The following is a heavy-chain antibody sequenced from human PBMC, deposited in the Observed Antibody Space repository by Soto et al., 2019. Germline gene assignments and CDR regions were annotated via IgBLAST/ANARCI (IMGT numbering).Heavy chain of an antibody. CDR3: ARGKGYGYDH. V-gene: IGHV1-18*01. CDR2: ISAFNGHT. D-gene: IGHD5-12*01. CDR1: GYTFRDYG. J-gene: IGHJ4*02. Sequence: QVQLVQSGPEVRKPGASVKVSCTASGYTFRDYGIAWVRQAPGQGLEWMGWISAFNGHTNYAQKFQGRVTVTADASTATAYMELRSLRPDDTAMYFCARGKGYGYDHWGQGTLVTVSS.